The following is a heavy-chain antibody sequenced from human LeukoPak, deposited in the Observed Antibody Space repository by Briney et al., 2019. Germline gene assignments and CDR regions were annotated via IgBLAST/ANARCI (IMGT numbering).Heavy chain of an antibody. V-gene: IGHV3-53*01. J-gene: IGHJ4*02. CDR1: GFTVSSNC. CDR3: ARRYCSGGTCYFFDY. D-gene: IGHD2-15*01. Sequence: PGGSLRLSCAASGFTVSSNCMSWVRQAPGKGLEWVSLICSGGNTYYADSVKGRFTISRDDSKNTLYLQMNSLRAEDTAVYYCARRYCSGGTCYFFDYWGQETLVTVSS. CDR2: ICSGGNT.